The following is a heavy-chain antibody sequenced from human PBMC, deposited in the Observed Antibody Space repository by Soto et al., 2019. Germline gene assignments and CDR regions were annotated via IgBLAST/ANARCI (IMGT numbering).Heavy chain of an antibody. CDR3: AGKLYCSSTSCYDYYYYGMDV. D-gene: IGHD2-2*01. J-gene: IGHJ6*02. CDR2: INPSGGST. V-gene: IGHV1-46*01. CDR1: GYTFTSYY. Sequence: ASVKVSCKASGYTFTSYYMHWVRQAPGQGLEWMGIINPSGGSTSYAQKFQGRVTMTRDTSTSTVYMELSSPRSEDTAVYYCAGKLYCSSTSCYDYYYYGMDVWGQGTTVTVSS.